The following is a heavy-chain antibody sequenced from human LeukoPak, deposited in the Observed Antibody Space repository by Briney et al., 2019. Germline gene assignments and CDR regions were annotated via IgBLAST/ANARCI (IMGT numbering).Heavy chain of an antibody. CDR1: GGSISSYY. D-gene: IGHD3-3*01. CDR3: ARDLGDFWSGIYGGWFDP. V-gene: IGHV4-59*01. CDR2: IYYSGTT. Sequence: PSETPSLTCTVSGGSISSYYWSWIRQPPGKGLEWMGYIYYSGTTNYNPSLKNRVTISVDTSKNQFSLKLSSVTAADTAVYYCARDLGDFWSGIYGGWFDPWGQGTLVTLSS. J-gene: IGHJ5*02.